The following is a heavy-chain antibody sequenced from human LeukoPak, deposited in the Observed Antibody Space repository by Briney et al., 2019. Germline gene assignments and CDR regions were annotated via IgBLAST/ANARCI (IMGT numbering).Heavy chain of an antibody. CDR1: GFNFSSYT. V-gene: IGHV3-21*01. D-gene: IGHD6-6*01. Sequence: GGSLRLSCAGSGFNFSSYTMSWVRQAPWKGLEFVSSISSSSSFIYYADSVKGRFTISRDNAKNSLYLQMNSLRVEDTAIYYCARGGAARPDFWGQGTLVTVSS. CDR3: ARGGAARPDF. CDR2: ISSSSSFI. J-gene: IGHJ4*02.